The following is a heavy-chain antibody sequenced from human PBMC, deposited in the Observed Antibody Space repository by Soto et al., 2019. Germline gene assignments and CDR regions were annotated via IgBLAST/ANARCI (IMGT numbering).Heavy chain of an antibody. V-gene: IGHV3-9*01. J-gene: IGHJ4*02. CDR2: ISWNSGSI. Sequence: GGSLRLSCAASGFTFDDYAMHWVRQAPGKGLEWVSGISWNSGSIGYADSVKGRFTISRDNAKNTLYLQMNSLRAEDTAVYYCARENYDYVWGSYRYRPNFDYWGQGTLVTVSS. D-gene: IGHD3-16*02. CDR1: GFTFDDYA. CDR3: ARENYDYVWGSYRYRPNFDY.